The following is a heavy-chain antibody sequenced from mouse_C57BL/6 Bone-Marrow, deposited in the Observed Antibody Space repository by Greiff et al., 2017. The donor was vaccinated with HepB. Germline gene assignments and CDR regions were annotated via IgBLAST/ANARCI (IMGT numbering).Heavy chain of an antibody. Sequence: VQLKQSGPELVKPGASVKISCKASGYSFTGYYMNWVKQSPEKSLEWIGEINPSTGGTTYNQKFKAKATLTVDKSSSTAYMQLKSLTSEDSAVYYCARRAYSNYVDWFAYWGQGTLVTVSA. CDR2: INPSTGGT. J-gene: IGHJ3*01. CDR1: GYSFTGYY. D-gene: IGHD2-5*01. V-gene: IGHV1-42*01. CDR3: ARRAYSNYVDWFAY.